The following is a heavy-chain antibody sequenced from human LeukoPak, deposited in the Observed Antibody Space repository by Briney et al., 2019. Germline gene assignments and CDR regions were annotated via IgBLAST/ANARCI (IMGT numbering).Heavy chain of an antibody. J-gene: IGHJ4*02. CDR2: IYYSGST. CDR3: AREMYDSAGYRVSYFDY. Sequence: PSETLSLTCTLSGGSISSSSYYWGWIRQPPGKGLEWIGNIYYSGSTYYNPSLKSRVTISVDTSKNQFSLKLSSVTAADTAVYYCAREMYDSAGYRVSYFDYWGQGILVTVSS. CDR1: GGSISSSSYY. D-gene: IGHD3-22*01. V-gene: IGHV4-39*07.